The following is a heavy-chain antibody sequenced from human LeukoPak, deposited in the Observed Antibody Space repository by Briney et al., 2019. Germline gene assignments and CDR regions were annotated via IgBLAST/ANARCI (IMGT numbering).Heavy chain of an antibody. CDR2: IYYSGST. J-gene: IGHJ4*02. CDR3: ARVRVAGRPGGFDY. CDR1: GSSISTSSYY. D-gene: IGHD2-15*01. Sequence: SETLSLTCTVSGSSISTSSYYWGWIRQPPGTGLEWIGSIYYSGSTYYNPSLQSRVTISVDTSKNQFSLKLSSVTAADTAVYYCARVRVAGRPGGFDYWGQGTLVTVSS. V-gene: IGHV4-39*07.